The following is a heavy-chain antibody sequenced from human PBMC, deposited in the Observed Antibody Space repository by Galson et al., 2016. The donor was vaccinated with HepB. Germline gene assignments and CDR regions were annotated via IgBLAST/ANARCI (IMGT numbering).Heavy chain of an antibody. V-gene: IGHV5-51*01. D-gene: IGHD2-2*01. J-gene: IGHJ2*01. CDR3: VRKGSEGYCSSSNCYQFWYFDL. Sequence: QSGAEVKKTGESLQISCKGSGYNFTNYWIAWVRQMPGKGLEWMGIIYPGDSDTIYSPSFQGQVTISADKSTSTAYLQWGSLKASDTAMYYCVRKGSEGYCSSSNCYQFWYFDLWARGTLVTVP. CDR1: GYNFTNYW. CDR2: IYPGDSDT.